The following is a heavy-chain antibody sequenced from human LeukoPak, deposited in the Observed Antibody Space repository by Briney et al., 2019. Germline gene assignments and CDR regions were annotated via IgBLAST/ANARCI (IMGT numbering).Heavy chain of an antibody. CDR1: GFTVSSNY. V-gene: IGHV3-66*02. CDR2: IYSGGST. CDR3: ARPMVPHSSGYYEDY. D-gene: IGHD3-22*01. J-gene: IGHJ4*02. Sequence: GGSLRLSCAAPGFTVSSNYMSWVRQAPGKGLEWVSVIYSGGSTYYADSVKGRFTISRDNSKNTLYLQMNSLRAEDTAVYYCARPMVPHSSGYYEDYWGQGTLVTVSS.